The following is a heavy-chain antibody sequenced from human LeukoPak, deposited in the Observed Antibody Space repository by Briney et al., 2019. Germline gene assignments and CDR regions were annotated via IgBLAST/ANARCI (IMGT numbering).Heavy chain of an antibody. D-gene: IGHD3-9*01. CDR2: INYSGST. V-gene: IGHV4-39*01. CDR1: GGSISSTSYF. Sequence: SETLSLTCAVSGGSISSTSYFWGWIRQPPGKGLEWIGSINYSGSTYHNLSLKSRVIVSVDTPKNQFSLKLSSVTAADTAVYYCAGHLRVLRNYEWLPILADLWGQGTLVTVSS. J-gene: IGHJ4*02. CDR3: AGHLRVLRNYEWLPILADL.